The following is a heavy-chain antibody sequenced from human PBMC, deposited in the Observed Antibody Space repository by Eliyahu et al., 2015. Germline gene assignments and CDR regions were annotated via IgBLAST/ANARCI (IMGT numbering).Heavy chain of an antibody. D-gene: IGHD3-9*01. CDR2: INHXGST. CDR3: ARGVRYFDWTRGMDV. CDR1: GGSFSGYY. J-gene: IGHJ6*02. Sequence: QVQLQQWGAGLLKPSETLSLTXAVYGGSFSGYYWSWIRQPPGKGLEWIGEINHXGSTXYNPSLKSXVTISVDTSKNQFSLKLSSVTAADTAVYYCARGVRYFDWTRGMDVWGQGTTVTVSS. V-gene: IGHV4-34*01.